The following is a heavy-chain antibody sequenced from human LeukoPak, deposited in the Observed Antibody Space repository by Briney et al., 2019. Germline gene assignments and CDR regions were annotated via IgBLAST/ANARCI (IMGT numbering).Heavy chain of an antibody. D-gene: IGHD3-10*01. CDR2: INHSGST. CDR3: ARGRGFLWFGERYFDY. V-gene: IGHV4-34*01. J-gene: IGHJ4*02. Sequence: SETLSLTCAVYGGSFSGYYWSWIRQPPGKGLEWIGEINHSGSTNYNPSLKSRVTISVDTSKNQFSLKLSSVTAADTAVYYCARGRGFLWFGERYFDYWGQGTLVTVYS. CDR1: GGSFSGYY.